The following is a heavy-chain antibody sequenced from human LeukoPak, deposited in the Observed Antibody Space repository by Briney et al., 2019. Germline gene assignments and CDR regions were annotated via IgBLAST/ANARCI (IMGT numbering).Heavy chain of an antibody. V-gene: IGHV3-48*04. Sequence: PGRSLRLSCAASGFTFSSYSMNWVRQAPGKGLEWVSYISSSSSTIYYADSVKGRFTISRDNAKNSLYLQMNSLRAEDTAVYYCARVRSGEYFDYWGQGTLVTVSS. D-gene: IGHD6-25*01. CDR1: GFTFSSYS. CDR2: ISSSSSTI. CDR3: ARVRSGEYFDY. J-gene: IGHJ4*02.